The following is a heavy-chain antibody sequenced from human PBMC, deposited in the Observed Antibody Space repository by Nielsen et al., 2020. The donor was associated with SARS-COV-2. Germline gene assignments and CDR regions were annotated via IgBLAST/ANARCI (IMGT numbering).Heavy chain of an antibody. D-gene: IGHD6-13*01. J-gene: IGHJ6*03. CDR3: ARGPSSSPYYYMDV. CDR1: GYTFTSYY. Sequence: ASVKVSCKASGYTFTSYYMHWVRQAPGQGLEWMGWMNPNSGNTGYAQKFQGRVTMTRNTSISTAYMELSSLRSEDTAVYYCARGPSSSPYYYMDVWGKGTTVTVSS. CDR2: MNPNSGNT. V-gene: IGHV1-8*02.